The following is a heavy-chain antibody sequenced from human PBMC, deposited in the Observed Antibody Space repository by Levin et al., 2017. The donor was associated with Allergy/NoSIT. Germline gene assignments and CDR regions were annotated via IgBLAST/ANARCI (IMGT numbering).Heavy chain of an antibody. Sequence: SQTLSLPCTVSGGSIRSYYWSWIRQPPGKGLEWIGYIYYSGITNYNPSLKSRVTISVDTSKNQFSLKLSSVIAADTAVYYCARHRGGSSWSNWFDPWGQGTLVTVSS. CDR3: ARHRGGSSWSNWFDP. CDR1: GGSIRSYY. J-gene: IGHJ5*02. V-gene: IGHV4-59*08. CDR2: IYYSGIT. D-gene: IGHD6-13*01.